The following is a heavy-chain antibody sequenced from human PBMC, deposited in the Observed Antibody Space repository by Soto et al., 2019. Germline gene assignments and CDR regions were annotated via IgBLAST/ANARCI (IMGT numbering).Heavy chain of an antibody. Sequence: ASVKVSCKASGYTFTSYGISWVRQAPGQGLEWKGWISAYNGNTNYAQKLQGRVTMTTDTSTSTAYMELRSLRAEDTAVFHCARGEAFGDFKRNWFDPWGQGTLVTVSS. V-gene: IGHV1-18*01. CDR2: ISAYNGNT. J-gene: IGHJ5*02. CDR1: GYTFTSYG. CDR3: ARGEAFGDFKRNWFDP. D-gene: IGHD2-21*01.